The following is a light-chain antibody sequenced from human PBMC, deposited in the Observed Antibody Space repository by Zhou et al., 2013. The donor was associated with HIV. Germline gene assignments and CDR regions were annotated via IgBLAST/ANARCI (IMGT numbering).Light chain of an antibody. Sequence: EIVLTQSPGTLSLSPGERAALGCRASQSVTGSRVAWYQQKPGQTPRLLIYGASRRATGIPDRFSGSGSGTDFTLTISRLEPEDFAVYYCQQYGSSPMSFGQGTRLELN. V-gene: IGKV3-20*01. J-gene: IGKJ5*01. CDR2: GAS. CDR3: QQYGSSPMS. CDR1: QSVTGSR.